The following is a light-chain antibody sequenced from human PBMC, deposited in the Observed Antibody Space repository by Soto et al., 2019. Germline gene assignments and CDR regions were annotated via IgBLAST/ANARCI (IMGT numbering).Light chain of an antibody. J-gene: IGKJ1*01. Sequence: AIQMIQSPSSLSASVGDRVTITCRASQGIRNNLAWYQQKPGKAPKLLIYVVYSLQTGVPSRFSGSGSGTDFTLTIRSLQPEDFAVYYCKQYGGSPRTVGQGTKVDIK. V-gene: IGKV1-6*01. CDR1: QGIRNN. CDR3: KQYGGSPRT. CDR2: VVY.